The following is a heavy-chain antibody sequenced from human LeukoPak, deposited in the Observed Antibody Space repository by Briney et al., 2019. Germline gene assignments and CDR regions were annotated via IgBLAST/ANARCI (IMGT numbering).Heavy chain of an antibody. Sequence: GGSLRLSCAASGFTFSSYAMSWVRQAPGEGLEWVSAISGSGGSTYYADSVKGRFTISRDNSKNTLYLQMNSLRAEDTAVYYCAKLFRYYYDSSGPRGIDYWGQGTLVTVSS. CDR2: ISGSGGST. CDR3: AKLFRYYYDSSGPRGIDY. J-gene: IGHJ4*02. V-gene: IGHV3-23*01. CDR1: GFTFSSYA. D-gene: IGHD3-22*01.